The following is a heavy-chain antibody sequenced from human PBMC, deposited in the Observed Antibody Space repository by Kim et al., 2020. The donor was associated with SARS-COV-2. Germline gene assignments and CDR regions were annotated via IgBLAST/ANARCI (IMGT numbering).Heavy chain of an antibody. J-gene: IGHJ3*01. CDR3: ARQVVSAWFNFDL. D-gene: IGHD2-15*01. V-gene: IGHV4-39*01. Sequence: YKLSLKNRLTISVDTSKKQFYLTVPSVTAADTAMYYCARQVVSAWFNFDLWGQGTMVTVSS.